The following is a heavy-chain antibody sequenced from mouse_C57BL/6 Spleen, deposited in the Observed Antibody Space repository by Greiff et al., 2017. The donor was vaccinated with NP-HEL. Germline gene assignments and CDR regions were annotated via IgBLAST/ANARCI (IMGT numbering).Heavy chain of an antibody. CDR3: ARDGKYYFDY. CDR1: GFTFSDYG. D-gene: IGHD2-1*01. CDR2: ISSGSSTI. J-gene: IGHJ2*01. Sequence: EVMLVESGGGLVKPGGSLKLSCAASGFTFSDYGMHWVRQAPEKGLEWVAYISSGSSTIYYADTVKGRFTISRDNAKNTLFLQMTSLRSEDTAMYYCARDGKYYFDYWGQGTTLTVSS. V-gene: IGHV5-17*01.